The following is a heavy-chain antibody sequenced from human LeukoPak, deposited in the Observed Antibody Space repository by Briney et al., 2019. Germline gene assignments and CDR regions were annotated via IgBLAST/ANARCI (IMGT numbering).Heavy chain of an antibody. Sequence: GGSLRLSCAASGFTFSSYAMSWVRLAPGKGLEWVPAISGSGGGTYYADSVKGRFTISRDNSKNTLYLQMNSLRAEDTAVYYCAKDRLRFDYWGQGTLVTVSS. D-gene: IGHD3-16*01. CDR1: GFTFSSYA. J-gene: IGHJ4*02. CDR2: ISGSGGGT. V-gene: IGHV3-23*01. CDR3: AKDRLRFDY.